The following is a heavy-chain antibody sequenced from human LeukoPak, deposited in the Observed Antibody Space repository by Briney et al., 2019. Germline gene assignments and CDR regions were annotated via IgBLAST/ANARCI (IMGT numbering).Heavy chain of an antibody. Sequence: GGSLRLSCAASGFTFSSYSMNWVRQAPGKGLEWVSLISWDGGSTYYADSVKGRFTISRDNSKNSLYLQMNSLRTEDTALYYCAKAGIAAALAQVGFDYWGQGTLVTVSS. CDR2: ISWDGGST. CDR3: AKAGIAAALAQVGFDY. D-gene: IGHD6-13*01. V-gene: IGHV3-43*01. J-gene: IGHJ4*02. CDR1: GFTFSSYS.